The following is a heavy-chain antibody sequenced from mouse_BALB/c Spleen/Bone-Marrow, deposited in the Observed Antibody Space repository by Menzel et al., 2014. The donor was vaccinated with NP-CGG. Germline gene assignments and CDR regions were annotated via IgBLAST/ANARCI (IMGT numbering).Heavy chain of an antibody. Sequence: EVKVEEPGGGLVQPGGSLRLSCATSGFTFTDYYMNWVRQPPGKALEWLGFIRNKANGYTTEYSASVKGRFTISRDNSQNILYLQMNTLRAEDSATYYCARDKGRVFFDYWGQGTTLTASS. CDR1: GFTFTDYY. CDR3: ARDKGRVFFDY. CDR2: IRNKANGYTT. V-gene: IGHV7-3*02. J-gene: IGHJ2*01.